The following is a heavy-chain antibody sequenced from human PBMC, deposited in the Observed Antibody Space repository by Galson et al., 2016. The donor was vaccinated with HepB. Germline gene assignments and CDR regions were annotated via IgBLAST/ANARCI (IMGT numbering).Heavy chain of an antibody. CDR3: ARHLSTPGTRGFDC. J-gene: IGHJ4*02. Sequence: ETLSLTCAVSGGSITSSNWWSWVRQPPGSGLEWIGEIYHGGNTNYNPSLTSRVTLSVDKSKNQFSLNLSSVTAADTAVYFCARHLSTPGTRGFDCWGQGTLVTVSS. D-gene: IGHD6-13*01. CDR1: GGSITSSNW. CDR2: IYHGGNT. V-gene: IGHV4-4*01.